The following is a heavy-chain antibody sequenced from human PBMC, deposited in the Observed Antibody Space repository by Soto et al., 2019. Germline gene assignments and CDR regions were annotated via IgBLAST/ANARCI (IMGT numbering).Heavy chain of an antibody. D-gene: IGHD3-10*01. V-gene: IGHV1-18*01. CDR2: ISAYNGNT. CDR3: ARDYYGSGSYYDDNWFDP. J-gene: IGHJ5*02. CDR1: GYTFTSYG. Sequence: ASVKVSCKASGYTFTSYGISWVRQAPGQGLEWMGWISAYNGNTNYAQKLQGRVTMTTDTSTSTAYMELRSLRSDDTAVYYCARDYYGSGSYYDDNWFDPWGQGTLVTVSS.